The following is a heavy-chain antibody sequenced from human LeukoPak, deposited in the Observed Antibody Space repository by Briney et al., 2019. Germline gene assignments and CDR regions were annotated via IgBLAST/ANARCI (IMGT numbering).Heavy chain of an antibody. Sequence: SQTLSLTCTVSGASISSGSYSWGWIRQPAGEGLEWIGRLYTSGITNYNSSLKSRITMSVDTSKNQFSLKLSSVTAADTAVYYRARGSAYRSFDYWGQGTLVSVSS. CDR1: GASISSGSYS. CDR3: ARGSAYRSFDY. D-gene: IGHD4-11*01. CDR2: LYTSGIT. V-gene: IGHV4-61*02. J-gene: IGHJ4*02.